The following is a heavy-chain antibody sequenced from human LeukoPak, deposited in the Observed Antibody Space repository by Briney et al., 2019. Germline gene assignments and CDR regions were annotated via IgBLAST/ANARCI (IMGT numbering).Heavy chain of an antibody. CDR3: ARPPSTGIARADY. CDR1: GGTFSSYT. J-gene: IGHJ4*02. CDR2: IIPILGIA. Sequence: SVKVSCKASGGTFSSYTISWVRQAPGEGLEWMGRIIPILGIANYAQKLQGRVTITADKSTRTACMELSSLRSEDTAVYYCARPPSTGIARADYWGQGTLVTVSS. V-gene: IGHV1-69*02. D-gene: IGHD1-14*01.